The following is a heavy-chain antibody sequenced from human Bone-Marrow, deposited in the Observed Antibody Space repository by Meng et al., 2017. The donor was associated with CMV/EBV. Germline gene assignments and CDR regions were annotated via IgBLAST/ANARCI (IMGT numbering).Heavy chain of an antibody. Sequence: CKVDGDVIRKHSDYRGWSRGPQRKGLEWIGSMCYGGSSYYNPYIKSRDTKSVDTSKNQLSMKLSSVTAADTALYYCATIRNAFIDYWGQGTLVTVSS. D-gene: IGHD2-2*01. V-gene: IGHV4-39*01. CDR1: GDVIRKHSDY. CDR3: ATIRNAFIDY. J-gene: IGHJ4*02. CDR2: MCYGGSS.